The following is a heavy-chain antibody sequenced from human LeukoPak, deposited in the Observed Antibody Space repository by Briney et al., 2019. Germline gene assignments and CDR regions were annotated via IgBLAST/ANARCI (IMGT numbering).Heavy chain of an antibody. J-gene: IGHJ3*02. D-gene: IGHD6-19*01. CDR1: GGSISSGGYY. CDR2: IYHSGST. CDR3: ARPRGDIAVAGTGAFDI. Sequence: PSETLSLTCTVSGGSISSGGYYWSWIRQHPGKGLEWIGSIYHSGSTYYNPSLKSRVTISVDTSKNQFSLKLSSVTAADTAVYYCARPRGDIAVAGTGAFDIWGQGTMVTVSS. V-gene: IGHV4-39*07.